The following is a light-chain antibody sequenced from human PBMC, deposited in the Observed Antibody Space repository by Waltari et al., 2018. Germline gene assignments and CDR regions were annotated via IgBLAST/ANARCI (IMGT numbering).Light chain of an antibody. J-gene: IGKJ1*01. CDR2: GAS. Sequence: EIVLTQSPGPLSLSPGASATLSCRPSPSVTRDLAWYQQKPGQAPRLLIYGASNRATGIPDRFSGSGSGTDFSLTISSLEPEDFAVYYCQHYLRLPVTFGQGTKVEVK. CDR3: QHYLRLPVT. V-gene: IGKV3-20*01. CDR1: PSVTRD.